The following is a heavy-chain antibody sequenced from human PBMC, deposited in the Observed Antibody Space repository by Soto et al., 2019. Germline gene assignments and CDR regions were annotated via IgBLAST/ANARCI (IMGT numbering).Heavy chain of an antibody. D-gene: IGHD6-13*01. CDR1: GFTFSNAW. J-gene: IGHJ6*02. CDR3: TTEGSWYYYGMDV. Sequence: PGGSLRLSCAASGFTFSNAWMSWVRQAPGKGLEWVGRIKSKTDGGTTDYAAPVKGRFTISRDDSKNTLYLQMNSLKTEDTAVYYCTTEGSWYYYGMDVWGQGTTVTVSS. V-gene: IGHV3-15*01. CDR2: IKSKTDGGTT.